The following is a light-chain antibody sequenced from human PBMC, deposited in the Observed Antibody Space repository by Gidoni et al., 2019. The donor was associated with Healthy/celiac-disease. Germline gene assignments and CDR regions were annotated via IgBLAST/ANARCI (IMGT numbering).Light chain of an antibody. CDR3: QQYGNSPIT. CDR1: QSVSSSY. V-gene: IGKV3-20*01. J-gene: IGKJ5*01. Sequence: IVLTQSPGTLALSPGERATLSCRASQSVSSSYLAWYQQKPGQAPRLLIYGASSRATGIPDRCSGSGSGTDFTLTISRLEPEDFAVYYCQQYGNSPITFGQGTRLEIK. CDR2: GAS.